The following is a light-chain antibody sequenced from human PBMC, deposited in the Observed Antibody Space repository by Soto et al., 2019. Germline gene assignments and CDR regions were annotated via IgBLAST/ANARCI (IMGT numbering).Light chain of an antibody. Sequence: DLQMTQSPSSVSASVGDRVTITCRTSQGTSSWLGWYQQKPGKAPKLLIYAASSLQSGVPSRFSGSGSGTDFTLTISSLQPEDFATYYCQQANSFPFTFGGGTKVEIK. CDR3: QQANSFPFT. CDR1: QGTSSW. J-gene: IGKJ4*01. V-gene: IGKV1D-12*01. CDR2: AAS.